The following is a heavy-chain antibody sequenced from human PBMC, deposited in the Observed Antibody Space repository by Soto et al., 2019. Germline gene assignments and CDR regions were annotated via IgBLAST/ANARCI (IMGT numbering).Heavy chain of an antibody. Sequence: GGSLRLSCAASGISFNDYYMSWIRQAPGKGLEWISYISSRGGDIYYADSVKGRFTISRDNAKNSLYLQMNSLRAEDTAVYYCATYARGYSKGFDYWGQGTLVTVSS. V-gene: IGHV3-11*01. CDR3: ATYARGYSKGFDY. CDR2: ISSRGGDI. D-gene: IGHD5-12*01. CDR1: GISFNDYY. J-gene: IGHJ4*02.